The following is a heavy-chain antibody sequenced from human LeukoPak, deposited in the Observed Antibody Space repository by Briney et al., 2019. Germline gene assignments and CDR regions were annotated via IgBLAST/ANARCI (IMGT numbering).Heavy chain of an antibody. J-gene: IGHJ3*02. CDR1: NYTFTSYG. CDR2: INPYKGNT. CDR3: ARGRVRRDAFDI. D-gene: IGHD5/OR15-5a*01. V-gene: IGHV1-18*01. Sequence: ASVKVSCKASNYTFTSYGISWVRQAPGQGLEWMGWINPYKGNTIYAQKVQDRVTMTTDTSTSTAYMELRSLRSGDTAVYYCARGRVRRDAFDIWGQGTMVTVSS.